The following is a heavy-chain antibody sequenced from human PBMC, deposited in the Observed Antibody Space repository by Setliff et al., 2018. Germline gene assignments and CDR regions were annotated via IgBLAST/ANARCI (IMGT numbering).Heavy chain of an antibody. CDR1: DFTFSSYG. J-gene: IGHJ6*03. D-gene: IGHD2-21*01. CDR3: AKRAPMVVRGSLGV. V-gene: IGHV3-30*02. CDR2: IRWGGTRK. Sequence: GGSLRLSCAASDFTFSSYGMHWVRQAPGKGLEWVAFIRWGGTRKDYADSVKGRLTISRDNSKNTLNLQMNGLRIDDTAVYYCAKRAPMVVRGSLGVWGTGTSVTVS.